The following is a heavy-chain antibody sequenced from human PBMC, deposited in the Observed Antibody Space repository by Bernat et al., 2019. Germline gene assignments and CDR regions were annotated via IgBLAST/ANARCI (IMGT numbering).Heavy chain of an antibody. CDR1: GGSFSGYY. V-gene: IGHV4-34*01. J-gene: IGHJ6*01. CDR3: SSDQYVLLWSGELLLGSDYYGMDV. Sequence: QVQLQQWGAGLLKPSETLSLTCAVYGGSFSGYYWCWIRQPPGTGLEWIGEINHSGSTNYNPSLKRRVTISVDTSKNQFSLKLSSVTAAATAVYYCSSDQYVLLWSGELLLGSDYYGMDVWGRGTTVTVSS. D-gene: IGHD3-10*01. CDR2: INHSGST.